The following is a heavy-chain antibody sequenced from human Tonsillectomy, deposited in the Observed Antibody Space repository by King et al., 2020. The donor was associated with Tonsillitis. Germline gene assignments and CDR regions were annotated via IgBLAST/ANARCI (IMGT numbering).Heavy chain of an antibody. V-gene: IGHV3-49*04. J-gene: IGHJ6*03. CDR1: GFPFGDYA. D-gene: IGHD4-11*01. Sequence: VQLVESGGGLVQPGRSLRLSCTVSGFPFGDYAMSWVRQAPGKGLDWVGFIRSKAYGGTPEYAASVKGRFIISRDDSKSIAFLQMNSLKTEDTAGYFCTRGIYSLAFYYYMDVWGKGTTVTVSS. CDR2: IRSKAYGGTP. CDR3: TRGIYSLAFYYYMDV.